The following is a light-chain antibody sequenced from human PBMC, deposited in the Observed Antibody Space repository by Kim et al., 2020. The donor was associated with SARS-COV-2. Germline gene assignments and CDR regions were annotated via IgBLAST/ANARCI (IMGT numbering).Light chain of an antibody. CDR2: DAS. J-gene: IGKJ1*01. CDR3: QQRSSWPRT. Sequence: SPGERATLSCRASQSVANYIAWYQQKPGQAPRLLIYDASTRAYGMPARFSGSGSGTDFTLTISSLEPEDFAVYYCQQRSSWPRTFGQGTKVDIK. CDR1: QSVANY. V-gene: IGKV3-11*01.